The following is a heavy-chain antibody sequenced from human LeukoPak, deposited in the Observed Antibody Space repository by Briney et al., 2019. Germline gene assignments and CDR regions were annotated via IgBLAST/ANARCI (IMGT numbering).Heavy chain of an antibody. CDR1: GFTFSSYA. Sequence: GGSLRLSCAASGFTFSSYAMSWVRQAPGKGLEWVSAISGSGGGTYYADAVKGRFTISRDNSKNTLYLQMNSLRAEDTAVYYCAKDRESGSYLFDYWGQGTLVTVSS. D-gene: IGHD1-26*01. CDR3: AKDRESGSYLFDY. CDR2: ISGSGGGT. V-gene: IGHV3-23*01. J-gene: IGHJ4*02.